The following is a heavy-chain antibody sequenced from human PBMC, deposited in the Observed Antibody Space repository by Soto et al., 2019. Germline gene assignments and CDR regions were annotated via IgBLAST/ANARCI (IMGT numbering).Heavy chain of an antibody. D-gene: IGHD6-19*01. CDR2: INPNSGGT. V-gene: IGHV1-2*04. J-gene: IGHJ6*02. CDR3: ARSKMAGVNYYYYGMDV. Sequence: QVQLVQSGAELKKPGASVKVSCKASGYTCTGYYMHWVRQAPGQGLEWMGWINPNSGGTNYSQKFQGWVTMTRDTSISTAYMELSRLRSDDTAVYYCARSKMAGVNYYYYGMDVWGQGTTVTVS. CDR1: GYTCTGYY.